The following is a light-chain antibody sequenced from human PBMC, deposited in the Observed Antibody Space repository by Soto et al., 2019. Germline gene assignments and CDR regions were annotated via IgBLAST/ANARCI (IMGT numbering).Light chain of an antibody. V-gene: IGKV1-5*03. CDR1: QSISSW. CDR3: QQYNSYSPLT. CDR2: KAS. Sequence: IQITPSPSPPSSSVGDRVPLPCRASQSISSWLAWYQQKPGKAPKLLIYKASSLESGVPSRFSGSGSGTEFTLTISSLQPDDFATYYCQQYNSYSPLTFGGGTKVDIK. J-gene: IGKJ4*01.